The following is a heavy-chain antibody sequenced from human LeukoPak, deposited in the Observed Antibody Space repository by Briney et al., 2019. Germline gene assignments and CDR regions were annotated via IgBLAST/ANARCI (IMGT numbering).Heavy chain of an antibody. CDR2: IYDSGST. J-gene: IGHJ4*02. D-gene: IGHD1-14*01. CDR1: GGSITNYY. CDR3: ARTNRYAGGDRHFDY. Sequence: SETLSLTCTVSGGSITNYYWSWIRQPPGKGLEWIGYIYDSGSTNYNPSLKSRVTISVETSKNQFSLKLISVTATDTAVYYCARTNRYAGGDRHFDYWGQGTLVTVSS. V-gene: IGHV4-59*12.